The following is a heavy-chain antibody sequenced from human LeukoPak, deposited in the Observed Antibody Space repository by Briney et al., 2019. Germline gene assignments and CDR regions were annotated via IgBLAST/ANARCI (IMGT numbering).Heavy chain of an antibody. Sequence: GGSLRLSCAAPGFTFSSYDMSWVRQAPGKGLEWVSGISGSGDSTYYADSVKGRFTISRDNSKNTLYLQMNSLRAEDTGVYYCAKDRSCTNGVCHGDFDYWGQGTLVTVSS. CDR3: AKDRSCTNGVCHGDFDY. D-gene: IGHD2-8*01. J-gene: IGHJ4*02. CDR2: ISGSGDST. CDR1: GFTFSSYD. V-gene: IGHV3-23*01.